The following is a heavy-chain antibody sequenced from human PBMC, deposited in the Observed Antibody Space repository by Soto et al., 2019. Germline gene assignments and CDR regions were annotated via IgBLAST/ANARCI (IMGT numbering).Heavy chain of an antibody. D-gene: IGHD3-10*01. V-gene: IGHV4-31*02. CDR3: AREIRGITMVRGVIPIYYYYGMDV. CDR1: GGSISSVCYY. J-gene: IGHJ6*02. Sequence: SETLSLTWTVSGGSISSVCYYWSWIRQHPGKGLEWIGYIYYSGSTYYNPSLKSRVTISVDTSKNQFSLKLSSVTAADTAVYYCAREIRGITMVRGVIPIYYYYGMDVWGQGTTVTVSS. CDR2: IYYSGST.